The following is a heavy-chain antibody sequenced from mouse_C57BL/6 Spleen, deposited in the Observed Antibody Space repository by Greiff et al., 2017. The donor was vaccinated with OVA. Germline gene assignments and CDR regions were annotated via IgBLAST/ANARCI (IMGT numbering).Heavy chain of an antibody. CDR2: IYPGDGDT. J-gene: IGHJ4*01. CDR3: AREEGDYDAAMDY. D-gene: IGHD2-4*01. V-gene: IGHV1-80*01. Sequence: QVQLKESGAELVKPGASVKISCKASGYAFSSYWMNWVKQRPGKGLEWIGQIYPGDGDTNYNGKFKGKATLTADKSSSTAYMQLSSLTSEDSAVYFCAREEGDYDAAMDYWGQGTSVTVSS. CDR1: GYAFSSYW.